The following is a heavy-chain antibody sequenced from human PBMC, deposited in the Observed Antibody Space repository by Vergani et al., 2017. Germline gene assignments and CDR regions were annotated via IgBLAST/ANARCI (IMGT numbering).Heavy chain of an antibody. CDR3: AKHFRDGGIDF. V-gene: IGHV3-30*02. D-gene: IGHD5-24*01. Sequence: QVQLVESGGGVVQRGGSLRLSCATSGFTLSNYDMQWIRQGPGKGLEFVAFIQFDGSNQYYADSVKGRFTLSRDFSKNTLHLQMNSLRTDDTATNYCAKHFRDGGIDFWGQGTQVIVSS. CDR2: IQFDGSNQ. J-gene: IGHJ4*02. CDR1: GFTLSNYD.